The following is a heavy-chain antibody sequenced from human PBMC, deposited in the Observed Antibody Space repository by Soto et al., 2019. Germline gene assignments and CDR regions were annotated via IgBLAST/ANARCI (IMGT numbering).Heavy chain of an antibody. D-gene: IGHD3-3*01. CDR3: ARDGQPIFGVVIIDY. J-gene: IGHJ4*02. Sequence: GESLKISCAASGFTFSSYGMHWVRQAPGKGLEWVAVIWYDGSNKYYADSVKGRFTISRDNSKNTLYLQMNSLRAEDTTVYYCARDGQPIFGVVIIDYWGQGTLVTVSS. V-gene: IGHV3-33*08. CDR1: GFTFSSYG. CDR2: IWYDGSNK.